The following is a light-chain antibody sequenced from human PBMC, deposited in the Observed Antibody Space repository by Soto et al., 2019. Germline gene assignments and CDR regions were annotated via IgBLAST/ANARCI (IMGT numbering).Light chain of an antibody. CDR1: QSIGRW. CDR3: QQYDSYSLT. CDR2: DVY. V-gene: IGKV1-5*01. Sequence: DIQMTQSPSTLSASVGDGVTITCRASQSIGRWLAWYQQKPGKAPNLLIYDVYNLEGGVPSRFSGSGSETEFTLTISSLQPDDFATYYCQQYDSYSLTFGGGTKVEIK. J-gene: IGKJ4*01.